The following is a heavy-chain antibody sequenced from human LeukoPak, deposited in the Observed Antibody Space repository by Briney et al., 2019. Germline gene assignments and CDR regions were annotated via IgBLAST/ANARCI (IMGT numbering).Heavy chain of an antibody. D-gene: IGHD2-8*02. J-gene: IGHJ6*02. CDR1: GFTFSSYG. Sequence: GRSLRLSCAASGFTFSSYGMHWVRQAPGKGLEWVAVIWYDGSNKYYADSVKGRFTISRDNSKNTLYLQMNSLRAEDTAVYYCAREVVLGHRHYYYGMDVWGQGTTVTVSS. CDR2: IWYDGSNK. CDR3: AREVVLGHRHYYYGMDV. V-gene: IGHV3-33*01.